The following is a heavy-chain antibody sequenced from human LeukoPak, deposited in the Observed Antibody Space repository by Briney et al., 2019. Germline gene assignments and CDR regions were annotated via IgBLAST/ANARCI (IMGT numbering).Heavy chain of an antibody. CDR1: GGTFGSYT. CDR3: ARETYYYGSGSHPHFDY. V-gene: IGHV1-69*05. J-gene: IGHJ4*02. CDR2: IIPIFGTA. Sequence: ASVKVSCKASGGTFGSYTISWVRQAPGQGLEWMGGIIPIFGTANYAQKFQGRVTITTDESTSTAYMELSSLRSEDTAVYYCARETYYYGSGSHPHFDYWGQGTLVTVSS. D-gene: IGHD3-10*01.